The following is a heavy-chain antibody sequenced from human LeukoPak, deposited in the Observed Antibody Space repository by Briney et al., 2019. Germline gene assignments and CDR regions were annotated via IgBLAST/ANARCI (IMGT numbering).Heavy chain of an antibody. J-gene: IGHJ4*02. V-gene: IGHV4-30-4*01. Sequence: PSQTLSLTCTVSGGSISSGDYYWSWIRQPPGKGLEWIGYIYYSGSTYYNPSLKSRVTISIDTSKNQFSLKLSSVTAADTAVYYCATESGSYYYFDYWGQGTLVTVSS. CDR2: IYYSGST. CDR1: GGSISSGDYY. CDR3: ATESGSYYYFDY. D-gene: IGHD1-26*01.